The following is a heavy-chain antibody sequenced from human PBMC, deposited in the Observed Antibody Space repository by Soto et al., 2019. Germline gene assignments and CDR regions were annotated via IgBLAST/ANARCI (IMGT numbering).Heavy chain of an antibody. CDR2: IDLSGAGT. CDR1: GLTFSNYA. J-gene: IGHJ6*02. D-gene: IGHD1-26*01. V-gene: IGHV3-23*01. CDR3: AKAGLIVGATIWFDYYGMDV. Sequence: EVQMLESGGGLVQPGGSLRLSCAASGLTFSNYAVTWVRQAPGKGLEWVSAIDLSGAGTYYADSVKGRFTISRDNSKNTLYLQMNSLRAEDTAVYYCAKAGLIVGATIWFDYYGMDVWGQGTTVTVSS.